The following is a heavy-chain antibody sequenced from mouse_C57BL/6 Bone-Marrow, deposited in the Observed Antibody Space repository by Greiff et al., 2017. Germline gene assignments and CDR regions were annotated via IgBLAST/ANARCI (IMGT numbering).Heavy chain of an antibody. CDR1: GYTFTSYG. V-gene: IGHV1-81*01. Sequence: VKLMESGAELARPGASVKLSCKASGYTFTSYGISWVKQRTGQGLEWIGEIYPRSGNTYYNEKFKGKATLTADKSSSTAYMELRSLTSEDSAVYFCARFPGDYYAMDYWGQGTSVTVAS. CDR3: ARFPGDYYAMDY. J-gene: IGHJ4*01. CDR2: IYPRSGNT.